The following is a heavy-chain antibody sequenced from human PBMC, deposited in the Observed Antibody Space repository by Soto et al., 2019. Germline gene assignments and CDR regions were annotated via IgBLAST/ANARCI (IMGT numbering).Heavy chain of an antibody. Sequence: SETLSLTCAVSSYSISNDYYWGWIRQPPGRGLEWIGSIYHTGSTYYNPSLKSRVTISVDTSKNQFSLKLSSVTAADTAVYYCARARYCSGGSCHLFDYWGQGTLVTVSS. V-gene: IGHV4-38-2*01. D-gene: IGHD2-15*01. CDR1: SYSISNDYY. CDR2: IYHTGST. J-gene: IGHJ4*02. CDR3: ARARYCSGGSCHLFDY.